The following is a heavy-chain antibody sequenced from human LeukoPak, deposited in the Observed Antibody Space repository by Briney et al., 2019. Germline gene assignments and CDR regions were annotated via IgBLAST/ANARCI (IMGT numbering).Heavy chain of an antibody. J-gene: IGHJ4*02. CDR1: GGSISSGGYY. D-gene: IGHD4-17*01. CDR3: ARPLEATVTVPFDY. Sequence: SETLSLTCTVSGGSISSGGYYWSWIRQPPGKGLEWIGYIYHSGSTYYNPSLKSRVTISVDRSRNQFSLRLSSVTASDAAVYYCARPLEATVTVPFDYWGQGTLVTVSS. CDR2: IYHSGST. V-gene: IGHV4-30-2*01.